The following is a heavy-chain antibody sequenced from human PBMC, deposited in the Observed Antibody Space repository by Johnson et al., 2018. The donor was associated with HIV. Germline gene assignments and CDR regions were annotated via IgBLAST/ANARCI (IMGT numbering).Heavy chain of an antibody. CDR3: ARDREYVLAWGWTLDI. D-gene: IGHD2/OR15-2a*01. CDR1: GFTFSSYA. Sequence: QVQLVESGGGLVQPGGSLRLSCAASGFTFSSYAMHWVRQAPGKGLEWVAVISYDGSNKYYADSVKGRFTISRDNSKNTLYLQMNSLRTEDTAVYYCARDREYVLAWGWTLDIWGQGTMVTVSS. J-gene: IGHJ3*02. CDR2: ISYDGSNK. V-gene: IGHV3-30*04.